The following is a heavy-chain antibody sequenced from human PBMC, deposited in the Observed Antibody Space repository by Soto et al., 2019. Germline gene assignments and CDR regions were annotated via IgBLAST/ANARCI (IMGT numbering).Heavy chain of an antibody. J-gene: IGHJ5*02. Sequence: EVQLLESGGGLVRPGGSLRLSCAASGFSFSNAWLNWVRQTPGKGLEWVGRIKSKTDGGTTDYAAPVKGRFIISRDDSKNPLYLQMNSLKTEDTAVYYWAVYYASGSRTGAPWGPGTVVTVSS. CDR2: IKSKTDGGTT. CDR1: GFSFSNAW. D-gene: IGHD3-10*01. V-gene: IGHV3-15*07. CDR3: AVYYASGSRTGAP.